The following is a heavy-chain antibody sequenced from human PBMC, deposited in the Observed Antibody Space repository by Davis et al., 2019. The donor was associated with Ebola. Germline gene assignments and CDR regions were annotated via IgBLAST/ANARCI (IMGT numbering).Heavy chain of an antibody. CDR1: GFTVSSNY. D-gene: IGHD3-3*01. CDR3: ARGEVRFLEWLTWWFDP. CDR2: IKQDGSEK. V-gene: IGHV3-7*03. J-gene: IGHJ5*02. Sequence: PGGSLRLSCAVSGFTVSSNYMSWVRQAPGKGLEWVANIKQDGSEKYYVDSVKGRFTISRDNSKNTLYLQMNSLRAEDTAVYYCARGEVRFLEWLTWWFDPWGQGTLVTVSS.